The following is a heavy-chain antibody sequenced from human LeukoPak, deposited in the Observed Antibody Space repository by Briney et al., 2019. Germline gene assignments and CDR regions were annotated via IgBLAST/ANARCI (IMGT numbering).Heavy chain of an antibody. J-gene: IGHJ4*02. CDR3: SRENGAFSPFGY. Sequence: GSLRLSCAASGFTFSSYSMNWVRQVPGKGLEWIGEISLTGLTHYNPSLESRVTVSLDKSKNQLSLNLTSVTAADTAVYYCSRENGAFSPFGYWGQGTLVTVLS. V-gene: IGHV4-4*02. D-gene: IGHD2-8*01. CDR1: GFTFSSYSM. CDR2: ISLTGLT.